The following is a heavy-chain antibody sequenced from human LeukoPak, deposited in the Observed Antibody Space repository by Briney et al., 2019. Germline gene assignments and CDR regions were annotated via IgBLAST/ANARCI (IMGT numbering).Heavy chain of an antibody. CDR3: ARDRGGSAFDI. V-gene: IGHV3-74*01. CDR1: GFTFRSYW. Sequence: GGSLRLSCAPSGFTFRSYWMHWVRQAPGKGLVWVSRINSDGSSTSYADSVKGRFTISRDNAKNTLYLQMNSLRTEDTAVYHCARDRGGSAFDILGQGTMVTVSS. CDR2: INSDGSST. J-gene: IGHJ3*02. D-gene: IGHD3-10*01.